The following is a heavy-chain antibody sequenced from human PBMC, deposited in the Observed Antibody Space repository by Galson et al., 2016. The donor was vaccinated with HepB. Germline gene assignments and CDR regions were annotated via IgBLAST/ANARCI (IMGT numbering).Heavy chain of an antibody. Sequence: SLRLSCAASGYTFSSYIIHWVRQAPGKGLEWVSVIPYLGISQDYADSVKGRFTISRDDSKHTLYLQLNGLRPEDTAVYYCARAGGTTSILAFDLWGRGTLVTVSS. V-gene: IGHV3-30-3*02. CDR3: ARAGGTTSILAFDL. CDR1: GYTFSSYI. CDR2: IPYLGISQ. D-gene: IGHD1-14*01. J-gene: IGHJ3*01.